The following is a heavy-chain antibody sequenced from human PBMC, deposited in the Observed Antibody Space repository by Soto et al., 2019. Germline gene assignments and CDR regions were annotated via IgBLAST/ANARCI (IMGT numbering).Heavy chain of an antibody. Sequence: EVQLVESGGGLVQPGGSLKLSCAASGFTFSDSAMHWVRQASGKGLEWVGRIRDKSNTYATAYAASVNGRFTISRDESDNTAYLQMNSLKIDDTAVYYCAASGFDTFVAYWGQGTLVTVSS. CDR1: GFTFSDSA. D-gene: IGHD5-12*01. J-gene: IGHJ4*02. CDR2: IRDKSNTYAT. CDR3: AASGFDTFVAY. V-gene: IGHV3-73*02.